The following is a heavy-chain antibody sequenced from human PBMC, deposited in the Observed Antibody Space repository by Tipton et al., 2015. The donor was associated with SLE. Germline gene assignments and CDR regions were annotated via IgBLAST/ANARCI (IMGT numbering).Heavy chain of an antibody. V-gene: IGHV3-21*01. D-gene: IGHD6-19*01. J-gene: IGHJ6*03. CDR1: GFTFSSYS. Sequence: GSLRLSCAASGFTFSSYSMNWVRQAPGKGLEWVSSISSSSSYIYYADSVKGRFTISRDNAQNSLYLQMNRLRAEDTAVYYCARDGQWLEYYYYYYMDVWGKGTTVTVSS. CDR3: ARDGQWLEYYYYYYMDV. CDR2: ISSSSSYI.